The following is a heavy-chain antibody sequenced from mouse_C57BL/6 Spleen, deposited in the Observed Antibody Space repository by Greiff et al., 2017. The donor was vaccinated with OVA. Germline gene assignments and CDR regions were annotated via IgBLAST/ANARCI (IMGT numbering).Heavy chain of an antibody. J-gene: IGHJ1*03. CDR3: ARNGYDGYFDV. D-gene: IGHD2-2*01. CDR2: ISGGGGNT. CDR1: GFTFSSYT. V-gene: IGHV5-9*01. Sequence: EVNVVESGGGLVKPGGSLKLSCAASGFTFSSYTMSWVRQTPEKRLEWVATISGGGGNTYYPDSVKGRFTISRDNAKNTLYLQMSSLRSEDTALYYCARNGYDGYFDVWGTGTTVTVSS.